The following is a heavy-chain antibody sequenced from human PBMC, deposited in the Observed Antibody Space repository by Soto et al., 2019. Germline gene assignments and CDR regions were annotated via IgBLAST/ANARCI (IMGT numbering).Heavy chain of an antibody. Sequence: GGSLRLCCADSGFTFSSYSMNLVRQAPGKGLEWVSSISSSSSYIYYADSVKGRFTISRDNGKNSLYLQMNSLRAEDTAVCYCARERGAVAGTGAFDIWGQGTMVTVSS. CDR2: ISSSSSYI. CDR3: ARERGAVAGTGAFDI. CDR1: GFTFSSYS. V-gene: IGHV3-21*06. J-gene: IGHJ3*02. D-gene: IGHD6-19*01.